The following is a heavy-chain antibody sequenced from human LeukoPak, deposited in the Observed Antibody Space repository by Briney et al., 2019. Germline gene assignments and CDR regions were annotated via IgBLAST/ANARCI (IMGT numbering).Heavy chain of an antibody. Sequence: GGSLRLSCAASGFTFSSYGMHWVRQAPGKGLEWVAVISYDGSNKYYADSVKGRFTISRDNSKNTLYLQMNSLRAEDTAVYYCAKDPGGGSYPFDYWGQGTLVTVSS. D-gene: IGHD1-26*01. CDR3: AKDPGGGSYPFDY. V-gene: IGHV3-30*18. J-gene: IGHJ4*02. CDR2: ISYDGSNK. CDR1: GFTFSSYG.